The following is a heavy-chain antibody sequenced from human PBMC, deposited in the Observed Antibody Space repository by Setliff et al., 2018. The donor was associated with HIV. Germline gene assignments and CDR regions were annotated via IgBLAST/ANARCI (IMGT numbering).Heavy chain of an antibody. Sequence: ETLSLTCTVSGGSISSYYWSWIRQPAGKGLEWMGRIDPADSYTHYSPSFQGHITISIDKSISSASLHWGSLRTSDTAIYYCARHFGYNPGWFDSWGQGTLVTVSS. CDR3: ARHFGYNPGWFDS. CDR2: IDPADSYT. D-gene: IGHD3-10*01. V-gene: IGHV5-10-1*01. CDR1: GGSISSYY. J-gene: IGHJ5*01.